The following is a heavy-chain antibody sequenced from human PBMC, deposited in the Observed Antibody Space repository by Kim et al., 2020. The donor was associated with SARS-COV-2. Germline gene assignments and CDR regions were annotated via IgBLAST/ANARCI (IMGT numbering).Heavy chain of an antibody. J-gene: IGHJ6*02. Sequence: SGPTLVNPTQTLTLTCTFSGFSLSTSGVGVGWIRQPPGKALEWLALIYWDDDKRYSPSLKSRLTITKDTSKNQVVLTMTNMDPVDTATYYCAHRLTTVTNYYYYGMDVWGQGTTVTVSS. CDR3: AHRLTTVTNYYYYGMDV. CDR2: IYWDDDK. CDR1: GFSLSTSGVG. D-gene: IGHD4-4*01. V-gene: IGHV2-5*02.